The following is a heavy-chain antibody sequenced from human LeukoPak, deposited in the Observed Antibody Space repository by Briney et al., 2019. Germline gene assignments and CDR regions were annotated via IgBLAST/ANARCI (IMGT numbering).Heavy chain of an antibody. V-gene: IGHV1-69*13. D-gene: IGHD3-9*01. CDR2: IIPIFGTA. CDR3: ARTKADRDYDILTSIDY. CDR1: GGTFSSYA. J-gene: IGHJ4*02. Sequence: SVKVSCKASGGTFSSYAISWVRQAPGQGLEWMGGIIPIFGTANYAQKFQVRVTITAEASQSPVYMELSSLRSEDTAVYYCARTKADRDYDILTSIDYWGQGTLVTVFS.